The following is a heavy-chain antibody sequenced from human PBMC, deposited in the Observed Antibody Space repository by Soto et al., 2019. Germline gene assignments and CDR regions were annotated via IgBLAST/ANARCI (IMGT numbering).Heavy chain of an antibody. D-gene: IGHD1-1*01. CDR3: TTDNWNDQGDYYYGMDV. J-gene: IGHJ6*02. V-gene: IGHV1-69*13. CDR2: IIPIFGTA. CDR1: GGTFSSYA. Sequence: ASVKVSCKASGGTFSSYAISWVRQAPGQGLEWMGGIIPIFGTANYAQKFQGRVTITADESTSTAYMELSSLRSEDTAVYYCTTDNWNDQGDYYYGMDVWGQGTTVTVSS.